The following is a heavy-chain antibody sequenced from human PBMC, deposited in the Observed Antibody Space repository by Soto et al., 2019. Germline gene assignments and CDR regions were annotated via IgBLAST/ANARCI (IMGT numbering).Heavy chain of an antibody. CDR1: GGSFSGYY. V-gene: IGHV4-34*01. Sequence: QVQLQQWGAGLLKPSETLSLTCAVYGGSFSGYYWSWIRQPPGKGLEWIGEINHSGSTNYNPSLKSRVPISVDTSKNPFSLKLSSVTAADTAVYYCARGQPRYNWNGWRFDPWGQGTLVTVSS. J-gene: IGHJ5*02. CDR3: ARGQPRYNWNGWRFDP. D-gene: IGHD1-1*01. CDR2: INHSGST.